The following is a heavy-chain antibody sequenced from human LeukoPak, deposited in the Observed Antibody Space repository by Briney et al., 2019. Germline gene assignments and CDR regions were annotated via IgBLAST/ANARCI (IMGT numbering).Heavy chain of an antibody. V-gene: IGHV3-48*03. CDR3: AELGITMIGGV. CDR1: GFTFSSYE. Sequence: GGSLRLSCAASGFTFSSYEMNWVRQAPGKGLEWVSYISSSGSTIYYADSVKGRFTISRDNAKNSLYLQMNSLRAEDTAVYYCAELGITMIGGVRGQGTMVTVSS. CDR2: ISSSGSTI. D-gene: IGHD3-10*02. J-gene: IGHJ3*01.